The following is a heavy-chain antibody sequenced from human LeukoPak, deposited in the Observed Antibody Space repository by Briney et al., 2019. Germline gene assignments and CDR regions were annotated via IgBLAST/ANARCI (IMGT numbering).Heavy chain of an antibody. CDR2: IGWDSGGI. V-gene: IGHV3-9*01. J-gene: IGHJ4*02. CDR3: TRVGYIDEGIDY. D-gene: IGHD5-24*01. Sequence: GGSLRLSCAVSGFTFDEYAMHWVRQAPGKGLEWVSGIGWDSGGIGYADSVKGRFTISRDNAKNSLYLQMNSLRAEDTAIYYCTRVGYIDEGIDYWGRGTLVTVSS. CDR1: GFTFDEYA.